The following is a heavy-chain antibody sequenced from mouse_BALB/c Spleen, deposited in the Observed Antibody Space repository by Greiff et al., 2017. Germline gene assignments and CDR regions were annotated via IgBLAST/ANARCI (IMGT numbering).Heavy chain of an antibody. V-gene: IGHV2-6-7*01. Sequence: QAQLKESGPGLVAPSQSLSITCTVSGFSLTGYGVNWVRQPPGKGLEWLGMIWGDGSTDYNSALKSRLSISKDNSKSQVFLKMNSLQTDDTARYYCARDRGYDYYGYAMDYWGQGTSVTVSS. CDR2: IWGDGST. CDR3: ARDRGYDYYGYAMDY. D-gene: IGHD1-1*01. CDR1: GFSLTGYG. J-gene: IGHJ4*01.